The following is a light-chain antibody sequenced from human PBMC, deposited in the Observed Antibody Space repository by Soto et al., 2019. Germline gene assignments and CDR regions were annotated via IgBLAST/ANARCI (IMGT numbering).Light chain of an antibody. CDR2: GAS. J-gene: IGKJ1*01. CDR3: QQYGSSPT. Sequence: EIVLTQSPGTLSLSPGERATLSCRASQSVSSNYLAWYQQKPGQAPRLLIHGASSRATGIPDRFSGSGSGTDVTLTISRLEPEDFAVYYCQQYGSSPTFGQGTKVEIK. CDR1: QSVSSNY. V-gene: IGKV3-20*01.